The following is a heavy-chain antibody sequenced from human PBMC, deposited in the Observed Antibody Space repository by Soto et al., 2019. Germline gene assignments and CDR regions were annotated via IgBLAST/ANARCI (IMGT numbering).Heavy chain of an antibody. V-gene: IGHV4-59*01. CDR2: IYYSGST. Sequence: SETLSLTCTVSGGSISSYYWSWIRQPPGKGLEWIGYIYYSGSTNYNPSLKSRVTISVDTSKNQFSLKLSSVTAADTAVYYCARGVSAWFGELLGQYYYGMDVWGQGTTVTVSS. J-gene: IGHJ6*02. D-gene: IGHD3-10*01. CDR1: GGSISSYY. CDR3: ARGVSAWFGELLGQYYYGMDV.